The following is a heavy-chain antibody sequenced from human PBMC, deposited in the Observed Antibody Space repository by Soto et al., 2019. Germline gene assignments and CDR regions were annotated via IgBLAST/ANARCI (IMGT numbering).Heavy chain of an antibody. CDR1: GFTFSSYW. CDR3: ARWGEWLSTSYYYYGMDV. V-gene: IGHV3-7*01. J-gene: IGHJ6*02. Sequence: PGGSLRLSCAASGFTFSSYWMSWVRQAPGKGLEWVANIKQDGSEKYYVDSVKGRFTISRDNAKNSLYLQMNSLRAEDTAVYYCARWGEWLSTSYYYYGMDVWGQGTTVTVSS. CDR2: IKQDGSEK. D-gene: IGHD3-3*01.